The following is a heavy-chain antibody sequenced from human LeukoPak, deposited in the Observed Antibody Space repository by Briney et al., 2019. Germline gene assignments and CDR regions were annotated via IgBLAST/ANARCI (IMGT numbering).Heavy chain of an antibody. Sequence: VASVKVSCKASGGTFSSYAISGVRQAPGQGLEWMGRIIPILGIANYAQKFQGRVTITADKSTSTAYMELSSLRSEDTAVYYCAPGGYSYNFDYWGQGTLVTVSS. CDR2: IIPILGIA. CDR3: APGGYSYNFDY. V-gene: IGHV1-69*04. J-gene: IGHJ4*02. CDR1: GGTFSSYA. D-gene: IGHD5-18*01.